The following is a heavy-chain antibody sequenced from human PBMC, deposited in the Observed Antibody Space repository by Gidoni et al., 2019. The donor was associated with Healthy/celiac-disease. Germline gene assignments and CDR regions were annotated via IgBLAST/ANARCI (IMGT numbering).Heavy chain of an antibody. V-gene: IGHV1-69*08. J-gene: IGHJ6*02. D-gene: IGHD5-12*01. CDR1: GGTFSSYT. CDR3: ARDPGGSYYYYGMDV. CDR2: IIPILGIA. Sequence: QVQLVQSGAEVKKPGSSVKVSCKASGGTFSSYTISWVRQAPGQGLEWMGRIIPILGIANYAQKFQGRVTITADKSTSTAYMELSSLRSEDTAVYYCARDPGGSYYYYGMDVWGQGTTVTVSS.